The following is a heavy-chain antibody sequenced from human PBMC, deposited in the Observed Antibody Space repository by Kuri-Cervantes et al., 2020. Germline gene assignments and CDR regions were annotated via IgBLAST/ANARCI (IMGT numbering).Heavy chain of an antibody. CDR1: GFTFGSYA. V-gene: IGHV3-30-3*01. CDR3: AKDMGGMVRGVTFDY. J-gene: IGHJ4*02. CDR2: ISYDGSNK. D-gene: IGHD3-10*01. Sequence: GGSLRLSCAASGFTFGSYAMHWVRQAPGKGLEWVAVISYDGSNKYYADSVKGRFTISRDNSKNTLYLQMNSLRAEDTALYYCAKDMGGMVRGVTFDYWGQGTLVTVSS.